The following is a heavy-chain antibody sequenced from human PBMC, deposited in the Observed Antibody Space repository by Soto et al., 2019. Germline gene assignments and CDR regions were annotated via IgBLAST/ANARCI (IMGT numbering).Heavy chain of an antibody. CDR3: ASATRKIFGVPKYYYYGMDV. CDR1: GYSFTSYW. CDR2: IYPGDSDT. D-gene: IGHD3-3*01. V-gene: IGHV5-51*01. J-gene: IGHJ6*02. Sequence: GESLKISCKGSGYSFTSYWIGWVRQMPGKGLEWMGIIYPGDSDTRYSPSFQGQVTISADKSISTAYLQWSSLKASDTAMYYCASATRKIFGVPKYYYYGMDVWGQGTTVTVSS.